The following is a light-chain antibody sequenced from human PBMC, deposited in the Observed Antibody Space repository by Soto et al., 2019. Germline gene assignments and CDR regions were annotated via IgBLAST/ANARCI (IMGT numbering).Light chain of an antibody. CDR2: DAS. J-gene: IGKJ1*01. CDR3: QQYNNWPQT. Sequence: EIVLTQSPDTLSLSPGERATLSCRASQSVSSSYLTWYQQKPGQAPRLLIYDASTRATGIPARFSGSGSGTDFTLTISGLQSEDFAVYYCQQYNNWPQTFGQGTKVDI. V-gene: IGKV3-15*01. CDR1: QSVSSSY.